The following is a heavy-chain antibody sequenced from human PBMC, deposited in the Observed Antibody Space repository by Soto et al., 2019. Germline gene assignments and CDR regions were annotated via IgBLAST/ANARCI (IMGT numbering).Heavy chain of an antibody. Sequence: SGPTLVNPTQTLTLTCTFSGFSLSTSGMCVSWIRQPPGKALEWLALIDWDDDKYYSTSLKTRLTISKDTSKNQVVLTMTNMDPVDTATYYCARMMGYYDFWNPLFGYYGMDVWGQGTTVTVSS. J-gene: IGHJ6*02. V-gene: IGHV2-70*01. CDR3: ARMMGYYDFWNPLFGYYGMDV. D-gene: IGHD3-3*01. CDR2: IDWDDDK. CDR1: GFSLSTSGMC.